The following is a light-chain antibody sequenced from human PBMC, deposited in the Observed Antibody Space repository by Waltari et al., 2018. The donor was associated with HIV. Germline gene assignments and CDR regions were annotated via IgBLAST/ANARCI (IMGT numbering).Light chain of an antibody. CDR3: QSFDYDSSLTVL. Sequence: QSVLTQPPSVSAAPGQTVTISSSGRSSHNADGDFDVPVSQQLPGTAPKLLIYGNRIRPSGVPDRFSGSKSGTSASLAITGLQPEDEADYYCQSFDYDSSLTVLFGGGTKLTVL. J-gene: IGLJ2*01. V-gene: IGLV1-40*01. CDR1: SSHNADGDFD. CDR2: GNR.